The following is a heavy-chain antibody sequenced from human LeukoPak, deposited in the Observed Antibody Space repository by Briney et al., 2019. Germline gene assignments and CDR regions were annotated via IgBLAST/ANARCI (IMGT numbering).Heavy chain of an antibody. Sequence: GTSVKVSCKASGYTFTGYYIHWVRQAPGQGLEWMGWINPDSGTIKFAQKFQGRITMTRDTSISTAYMVLSGLRSDDTAVYHCARTRRKDPTVTIPAAYYYYYMDVWGKGTTVTVSS. J-gene: IGHJ6*03. D-gene: IGHD3-3*01. CDR1: GYTFTGYY. CDR2: INPDSGTI. CDR3: ARTRRKDPTVTIPAAYYYYYMDV. V-gene: IGHV1-2*02.